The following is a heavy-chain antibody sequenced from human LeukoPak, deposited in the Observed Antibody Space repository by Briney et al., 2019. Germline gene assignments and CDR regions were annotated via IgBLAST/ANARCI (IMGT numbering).Heavy chain of an antibody. V-gene: IGHV4-38-2*02. J-gene: IGHJ4*02. Sequence: SETLSLTCTVSGYSISSGYYWGWTRQPPGKGLEWIGSIYHSGSTYYNPSLKSRVTISVDTSKNQFSLKLSSVTAADTAVYYCASYCTNGVCDYWGQGTLVTVSS. CDR3: ASYCTNGVCDY. CDR2: IYHSGST. CDR1: GYSISSGYY. D-gene: IGHD2-8*01.